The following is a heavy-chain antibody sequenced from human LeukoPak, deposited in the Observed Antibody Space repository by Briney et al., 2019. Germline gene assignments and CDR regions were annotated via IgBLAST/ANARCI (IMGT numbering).Heavy chain of an antibody. Sequence: PVKVSCKASGFTFPNSAMQWVRQARGQRLEWIGWIVLGAGNTVYSHKFHDRVTITRDVSTNTAYMELDSLGSEDTAVYYCAAQRGASLHDFWSTRLFDPWGQGTLVTVSS. V-gene: IGHV1-58*02. CDR2: IVLGAGNT. J-gene: IGHJ5*02. D-gene: IGHD3-3*01. CDR1: GFTFPNSA. CDR3: AAQRGASLHDFWSTRLFDP.